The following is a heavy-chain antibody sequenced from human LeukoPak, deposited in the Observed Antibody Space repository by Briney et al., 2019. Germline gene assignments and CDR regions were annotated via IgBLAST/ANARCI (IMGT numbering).Heavy chain of an antibody. V-gene: IGHV4-39*01. D-gene: IGHD6-19*01. CDR1: GGSISRSSYY. CDR3: ARQRILGIAVAGPVDY. CDR2: IYYSGST. J-gene: IGHJ4*02. Sequence: SETLSLTCTVSGGSISRSSYYWGWIRQPPGKGLEWIGSIYYSGSTYYNPSLKSRFTISVDTSKKQFSLKLSSVTAADTAVYYCARQRILGIAVAGPVDYWGQGTLVTVSS.